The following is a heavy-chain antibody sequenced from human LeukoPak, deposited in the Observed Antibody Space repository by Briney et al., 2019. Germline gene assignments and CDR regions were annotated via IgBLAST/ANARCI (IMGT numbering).Heavy chain of an antibody. D-gene: IGHD2-8*01. CDR1: GFTFSSYN. V-gene: IGHV3-48*01. J-gene: IGHJ4*02. Sequence: SGGSLRLSCAASGFTFSSYNMNWVRQAPGKGLEWISYISSGSVTIYYADSVKGRFTISRDNARNSLYLQMNSLRAEDSAVYHCARDPRFCTDGVCPDLGWGQGTLVTVSS. CDR3: ARDPRFCTDGVCPDLG. CDR2: ISSGSVTI.